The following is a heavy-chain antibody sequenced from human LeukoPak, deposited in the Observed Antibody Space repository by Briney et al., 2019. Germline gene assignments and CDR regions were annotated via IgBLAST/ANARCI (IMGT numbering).Heavy chain of an antibody. Sequence: GGSLRLSCAASGYTFSSYSMNWVRQAPGKGLEWVSYISSSSSTIYYADSVKGRFTISRENAKNSLYLQMNSLRVEDTAVYYCARDSGYDSNYYGMDVWGQGTTVTVSS. J-gene: IGHJ6*02. D-gene: IGHD5-12*01. V-gene: IGHV3-48*04. CDR1: GYTFSSYS. CDR3: ARDSGYDSNYYGMDV. CDR2: ISSSSSTI.